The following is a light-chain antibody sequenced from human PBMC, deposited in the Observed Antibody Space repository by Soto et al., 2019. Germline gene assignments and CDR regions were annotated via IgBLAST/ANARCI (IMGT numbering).Light chain of an antibody. CDR2: DVT. CDR1: SSDVGAYNY. CDR3: SSYTRSTTLVV. J-gene: IGLJ2*01. Sequence: QSALTQPASVSGSPGQSITISCTGTSSDVGAYNYVSWYQQHPGKAPKLMIYDVTNRPSGVSSRFSGCKSGNTASLTISGLQAEDDADYYCSSYTRSTTLVVFGGGTKLTVL. V-gene: IGLV2-14*01.